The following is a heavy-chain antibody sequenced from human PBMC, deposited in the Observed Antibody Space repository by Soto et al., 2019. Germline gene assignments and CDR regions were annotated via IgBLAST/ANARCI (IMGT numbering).Heavy chain of an antibody. J-gene: IGHJ4*02. Sequence: ASVKVSCKASGYTFTGYYMHWVRQAPGQGLEWMGWINPNSGGTNYAQKFQGWVTMTRDTSISTAYMELSRLRSDDTAVYYCARDLRSGYFGFDYRGQGTPVTVSS. CDR3: ARDLRSGYFGFDY. V-gene: IGHV1-2*04. D-gene: IGHD3-3*01. CDR2: INPNSGGT. CDR1: GYTFTGYY.